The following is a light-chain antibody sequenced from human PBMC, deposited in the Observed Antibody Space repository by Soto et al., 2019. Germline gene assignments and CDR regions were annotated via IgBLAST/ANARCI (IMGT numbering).Light chain of an antibody. CDR2: GAS. J-gene: IGKJ1*01. CDR1: QSVSSN. CDR3: QQYNNWPRT. V-gene: IGKV3-15*01. Sequence: EIVMTKSPATLSVSPEERATLSCRASQSVSSNLAGYQQKPGQVPRLLIYGASTRATGIPATVSGSGSGTEFTLTISSLQSEDFAVYYCQQYNNWPRTFGQGTKVEIK.